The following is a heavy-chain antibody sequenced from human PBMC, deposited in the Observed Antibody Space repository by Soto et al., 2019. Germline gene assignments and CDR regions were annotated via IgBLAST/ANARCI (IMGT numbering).Heavy chain of an antibody. CDR3: IRGGSPYYYDY. J-gene: IGHJ4*02. CDR2: ILSKAGNYAT. Sequence: EVQLVESGGGLVQPGGSLKLSCAASGFIFSGSAVHWVRQASGKGLEWVGRILSKAGNYATAYPASMKGRFTISRDDSENTAFLQMNSLKTEDTSVYYCIRGGSPYYYDYWGQGTLCAVSS. V-gene: IGHV3-73*01. CDR1: GFIFSGSA.